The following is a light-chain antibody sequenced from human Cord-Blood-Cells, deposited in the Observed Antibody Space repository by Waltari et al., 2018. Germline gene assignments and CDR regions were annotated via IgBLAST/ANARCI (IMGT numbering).Light chain of an antibody. CDR1: QSVSSY. CDR3: QQRSNWLT. CDR2: DAS. Sequence: EIVLTQSPATLSLSPGERATLSSRASQSVSSYLAWYQQKPGQAPRLLIYDASNRATGIPSRFSGSSSGTDFTLTISGLEPVDVAVYYCQQRSNWLTFGGGTKVEIK. V-gene: IGKV3-11*01. J-gene: IGKJ4*01.